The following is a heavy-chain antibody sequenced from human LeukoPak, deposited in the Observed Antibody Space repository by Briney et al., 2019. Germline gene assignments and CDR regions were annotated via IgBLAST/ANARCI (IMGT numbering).Heavy chain of an antibody. CDR1: GFTFTAYY. Sequence: ASVRVSCKASGFTFTAYYLHWVRQAPGQGLEWMGGINPNSGGTNYEQKFQGRVTMTRDTSINTAYMELSRLRSDDTAVYYCARDLLSLFYYDSSGYPDYWGQGTLVTVSS. CDR2: INPNSGGT. D-gene: IGHD3-22*01. V-gene: IGHV1-2*02. J-gene: IGHJ4*02. CDR3: ARDLLSLFYYDSSGYPDY.